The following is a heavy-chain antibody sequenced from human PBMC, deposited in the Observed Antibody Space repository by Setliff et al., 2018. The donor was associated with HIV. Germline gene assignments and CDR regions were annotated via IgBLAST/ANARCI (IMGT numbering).Heavy chain of an antibody. J-gene: IGHJ5*02. D-gene: IGHD2-21*02. CDR1: GYTFTSHG. Sequence: ASVKVSCKASGYTFTSHGISWVRQAPGQGLEWMGWISAYNGNTNYAQKLQGRVTMTTDTSTSTAYMELSSLRSDDTAVYYCARDRTGVTSGEFDPWGQGTLVTVS. CDR3: ARDRTGVTSGEFDP. CDR2: ISAYNGNT. V-gene: IGHV1-18*01.